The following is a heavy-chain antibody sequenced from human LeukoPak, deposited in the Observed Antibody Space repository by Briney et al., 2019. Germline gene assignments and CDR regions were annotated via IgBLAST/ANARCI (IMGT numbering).Heavy chain of an antibody. V-gene: IGHV1-18*01. CDR1: DYTFTNYD. Sequence: AASVKVSCKASDYTFTNYDIRWVRQAPGQGLEWMGWISTYNGNTNYAQKFQDRVTMTTDTSTGTAYMELRSLRSDDTAVYYCAREVTHHIYYGMDVWGQGTTVTVSS. CDR3: AREVTHHIYYGMDV. J-gene: IGHJ6*02. CDR2: ISTYNGNT. D-gene: IGHD4-23*01.